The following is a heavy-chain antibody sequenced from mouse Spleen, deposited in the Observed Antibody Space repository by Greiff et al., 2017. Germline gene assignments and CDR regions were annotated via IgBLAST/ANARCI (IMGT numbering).Heavy chain of an antibody. CDR1: GFNIKNTY. J-gene: IGHJ2*01. Sequence: VQLQQSVAELVRPGASVKLSCTASGFNIKNTYMHWVKQRPEKSLEWIGRIDPANGNTKYAPKFQGKATITADTSSNTAYLQLSSLTSEDTAIYYCAITTVVADYFDYWGQGTTLTVSS. CDR2: IDPANGNT. CDR3: AITTVVADYFDY. V-gene: IGHV14-3*01. D-gene: IGHD1-1*01.